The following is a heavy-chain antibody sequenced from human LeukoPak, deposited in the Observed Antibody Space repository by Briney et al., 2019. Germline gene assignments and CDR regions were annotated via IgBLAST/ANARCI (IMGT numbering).Heavy chain of an antibody. CDR3: ARTIGDAFDI. Sequence: ASVKVSCKASGYTFTSYDINWVRQATGQGLEWMGWMNPNSGNTGYAQKFEGRVTITRNTFISTVYMELSSLRSEDTAVYYCARTIGDAFDIWGQGTMVTVSS. CDR2: MNPNSGNT. CDR1: GYTFTSYD. J-gene: IGHJ3*02. V-gene: IGHV1-8*03.